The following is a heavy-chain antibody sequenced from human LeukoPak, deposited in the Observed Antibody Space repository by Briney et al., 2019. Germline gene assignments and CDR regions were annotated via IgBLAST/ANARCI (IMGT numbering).Heavy chain of an antibody. CDR3: ARSAMGGYYPGYDY. D-gene: IGHD3-22*01. CDR1: GYTFTGYY. V-gene: IGHV1-2*02. Sequence: ASVKVSCKASGYTFTGYYMHWVRQAPGQGLEWMGWINPNSGGTNYAQKFQGRVTMTRDTSTSTAYMELRSLRSDDTAVYYCARSAMGGYYPGYDYWGQGTLVTVSS. CDR2: INPNSGGT. J-gene: IGHJ4*02.